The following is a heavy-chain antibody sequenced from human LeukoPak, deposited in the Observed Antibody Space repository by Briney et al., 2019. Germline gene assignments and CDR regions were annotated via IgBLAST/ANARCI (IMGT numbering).Heavy chain of an antibody. CDR1: GGSVSSGSYY. J-gene: IGHJ6*02. V-gene: IGHV4-61*01. CDR2: IYYSGST. Sequence: SETLSLTCTVSGGSVSSGSYYWSWIRQPPGKGLEWIGYIYYSGSTYYNPSLKSRVTISVDTSKNQFSLKLSSVTAADTAVYYCARDLVVVPAKEYYYYGMDVWGQGTTVTVSS. CDR3: ARDLVVVPAKEYYYYGMDV. D-gene: IGHD2-2*01.